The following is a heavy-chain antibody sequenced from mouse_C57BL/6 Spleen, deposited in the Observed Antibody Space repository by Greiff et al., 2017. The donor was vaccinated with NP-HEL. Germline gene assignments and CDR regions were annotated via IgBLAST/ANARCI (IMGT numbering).Heavy chain of an antibody. D-gene: IGHD3-2*02. CDR3: AREGGQLRLRFAY. Sequence: VQLQQPGTELVKPGASVKLSCKASGYNFTSYWMHWVKQRPGQGLEWIGNINPSNGGTNYNEKFKSKATLTVDKSSSTAYMQLSSLTSEDSAVYYCAREGGQLRLRFAYWGQGTLVTVSA. V-gene: IGHV1-53*01. CDR1: GYNFTSYW. CDR2: INPSNGGT. J-gene: IGHJ3*01.